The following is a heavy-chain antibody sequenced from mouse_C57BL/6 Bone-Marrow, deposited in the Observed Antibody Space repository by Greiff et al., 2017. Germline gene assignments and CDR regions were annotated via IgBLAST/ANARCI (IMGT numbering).Heavy chain of an antibody. J-gene: IGHJ2*01. CDR1: GFNIKDDY. CDR2: IDPENGDT. CDR3: TNEDY. V-gene: IGHV14-4*01. Sequence: EVMLLESGAELVRPGASVKLSCTASGFNIKDDYMHWVKQRPEQGLEWIGWIDPENGDTEYASKFQGKATIPADTSSNTAYLQRSSLTSEDTAVYYCTNEDYWGQGTTLTVSS.